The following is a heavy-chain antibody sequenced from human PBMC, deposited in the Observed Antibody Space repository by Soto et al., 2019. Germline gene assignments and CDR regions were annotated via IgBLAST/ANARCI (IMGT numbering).Heavy chain of an antibody. D-gene: IGHD6-13*01. Sequence: QVQLVQSGAEVKKPGASVKVSCKASGYTFTSYYMHWVRQAPGQGLEWMGIINPSGGSTSYAQKFQGRVTMTRDTSTSTVYMELSSLRSEDTAVYYCARQLIAAAGTWAYYYYGMDVWGQGTTVTVSS. J-gene: IGHJ6*02. CDR3: ARQLIAAAGTWAYYYYGMDV. CDR2: INPSGGST. V-gene: IGHV1-46*01. CDR1: GYTFTSYY.